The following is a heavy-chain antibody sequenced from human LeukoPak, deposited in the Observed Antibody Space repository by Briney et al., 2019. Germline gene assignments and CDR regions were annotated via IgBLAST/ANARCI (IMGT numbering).Heavy chain of an antibody. J-gene: IGHJ4*02. V-gene: IGHV3-30*01. CDR2: ILYDGSNK. CDR3: ARGNSSGHFDY. CDR1: GFTFSSYA. D-gene: IGHD6-6*01. Sequence: PGGSLRLSCAASGFTFSSYAMHWVRQAPGQGLEWVAVILYDGSNKYYADSVKGRSTISRDNSKNSLYLQMNSLRAEDTAVYYCARGNSSGHFDYWGQGTLVTVSS.